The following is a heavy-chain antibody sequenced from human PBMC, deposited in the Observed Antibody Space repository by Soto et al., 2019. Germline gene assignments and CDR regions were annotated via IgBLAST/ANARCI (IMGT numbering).Heavy chain of an antibody. CDR3: ARGSRDSYPGSRIFDL. J-gene: IGHJ4*02. D-gene: IGHD3-10*01. Sequence: VSCTAAGYTFTSYDSNWVRQATGQGLEWMGWMNPNSGNTGYAQKFQGRVTMTRNTSISTAYMELSSLRAEDSAVYFCARGSRDSYPGSRIFDLWGRGTRVTVSS. CDR2: MNPNSGNT. CDR1: GYTFTSYD. V-gene: IGHV1-8*01.